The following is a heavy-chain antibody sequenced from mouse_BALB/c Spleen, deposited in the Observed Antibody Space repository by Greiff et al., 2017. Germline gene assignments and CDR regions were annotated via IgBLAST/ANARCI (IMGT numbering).Heavy chain of an antibody. CDR1: GYTFTSYT. J-gene: IGHJ4*01. D-gene: IGHD2-4*01. CDR3: ARCYDYIYYYAMDY. Sequence: QVQLQQSAAELARPGASVKMSCKASGYTFTSYTMHWVKQRPGQGLEWIGYINPSSGYTEYNQKFKDKTTLTADKSSSTAYMQLSSLTSEDSAVYYCARCYDYIYYYAMDYWGQGTSVTVSS. V-gene: IGHV1-4*02. CDR2: INPSSGYT.